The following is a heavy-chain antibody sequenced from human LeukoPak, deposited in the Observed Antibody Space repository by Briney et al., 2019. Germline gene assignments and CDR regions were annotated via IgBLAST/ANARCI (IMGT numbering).Heavy chain of an antibody. CDR1: GFPLGSYG. V-gene: IGHV3-23*01. D-gene: IGHD3-10*02. Sequence: GGSLRLSCVASGFPLGSYGMSWVRQAPGKGLEWVSLISGSTTVIYYADSVKGRFAISRDNSRNTLYLQMNSLRVDDTAVYYCGKNVRRLGDHDYWGQGTLVTVSS. CDR3: GKNVRRLGDHDY. J-gene: IGHJ4*02. CDR2: ISGSTTVI.